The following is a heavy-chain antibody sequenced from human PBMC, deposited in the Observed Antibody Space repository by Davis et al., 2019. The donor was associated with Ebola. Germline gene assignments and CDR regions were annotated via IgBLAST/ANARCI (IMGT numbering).Heavy chain of an antibody. Sequence: GESLKIFCAASGYTFSSYSMNWVRQAPGKGLEWVSSISSSSSYIYYADSVKGRFTISRDNAKNSLYLQMNSLRAEDTAVYYCAREDVVVVAATPVYYYGMDVWGQGTTVTVSS. D-gene: IGHD2-15*01. CDR1: GYTFSSYS. CDR2: ISSSSSYI. J-gene: IGHJ6*02. V-gene: IGHV3-21*01. CDR3: AREDVVVVAATPVYYYGMDV.